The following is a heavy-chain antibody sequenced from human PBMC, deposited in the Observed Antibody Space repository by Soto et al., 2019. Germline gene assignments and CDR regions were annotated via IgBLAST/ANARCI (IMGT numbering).Heavy chain of an antibody. D-gene: IGHD2-2*01. CDR2: INQSGDN. V-gene: IGHV4-34*02. CDR1: AGSFRDFH. J-gene: IGHJ6*03. CDR3: SSCRVLPAAYYYYYMDV. Sequence: QVQLQQWGAGLLKPSETLSLTCSVYAGSFRDFHWTWIRQPPGKGLEWIGEINQSGDNNYNPSFKSRVTISLDTSKKQFSLKVTSVTAAAKAVYFCSSCRVLPAAYYYYYMDVWGKGTTVTVSS.